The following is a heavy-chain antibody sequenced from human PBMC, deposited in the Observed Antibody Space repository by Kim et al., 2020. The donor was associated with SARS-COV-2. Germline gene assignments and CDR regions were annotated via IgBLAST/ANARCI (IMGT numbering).Heavy chain of an antibody. J-gene: IGHJ3*02. Sequence: SAKVSCKASGGTFSSYAISWVRQAPGQGLEWMGGIIPIFGTANYAQKFQGRVTITADESTSTAYMELSSLRSEDTAVYYCARSRHYCSGGSCYFLGLAYAFDIWGQGTMVTVSS. CDR2: IIPIFGTA. V-gene: IGHV1-69*13. CDR1: GGTFSSYA. CDR3: ARSRHYCSGGSCYFLGLAYAFDI. D-gene: IGHD2-15*01.